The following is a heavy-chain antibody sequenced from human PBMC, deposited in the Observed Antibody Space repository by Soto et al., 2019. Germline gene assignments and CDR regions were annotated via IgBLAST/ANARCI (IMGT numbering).Heavy chain of an antibody. Sequence: HVQLVQSVAEMKKPVSSVKVSCQASGDTFTSHTITWVRQAPGQGLEWVGRIIPMLGITDYAQRLQGRVTITADKSTSIAHMELRNLRSEDTALYYCARDQYCSTSTCLGYMDVWGGGTTVIVSS. CDR1: GDTFTSHT. CDR2: IIPMLGIT. CDR3: ARDQYCSTSTCLGYMDV. V-gene: IGHV1-69*08. J-gene: IGHJ6*03. D-gene: IGHD2-2*01.